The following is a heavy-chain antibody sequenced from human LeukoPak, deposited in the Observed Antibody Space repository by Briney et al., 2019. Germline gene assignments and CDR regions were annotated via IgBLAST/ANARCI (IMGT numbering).Heavy chain of an antibody. CDR1: GFTFSSYW. CDR3: ARDLEYYGSGSYFDY. V-gene: IGHV3-7*01. D-gene: IGHD3-10*01. J-gene: IGHJ4*02. CDR2: IKQDGSEK. Sequence: GGSLRLSCAASGFTFSSYWMSWVRQAPGKGLEWVANIKQDGSEKYYVDSVKGRFTISRDNAKNSLYLQMNSLRAEDTAVYYCARDLEYYGSGSYFDYWGQGTLVTVSS.